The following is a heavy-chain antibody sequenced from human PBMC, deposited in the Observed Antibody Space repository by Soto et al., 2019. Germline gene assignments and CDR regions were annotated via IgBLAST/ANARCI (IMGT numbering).Heavy chain of an antibody. Sequence: QLQLQESGPGLVKPSETLSLTCTVSGGSISSSSYYWGWIRQPPGKGREWIGSIYYSGSTYYNPSLRRGSTLAGETCKNQFSLKLSPVTAADTAVYYGAPVWFGESQHWGQGTLVTVSS. J-gene: IGHJ1*01. CDR3: APVWFGESQH. CDR2: IYYSGST. V-gene: IGHV4-39*01. D-gene: IGHD3-10*01. CDR1: GGSISSSSYY.